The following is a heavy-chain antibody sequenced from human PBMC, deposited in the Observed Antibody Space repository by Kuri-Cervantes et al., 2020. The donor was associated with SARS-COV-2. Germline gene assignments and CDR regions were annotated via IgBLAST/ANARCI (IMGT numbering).Heavy chain of an antibody. CDR1: GGSFSDNH. Sequence: GSLRLSCAVYGGSFSDNHWTWVRQPPGKGLEWIGEINYSGTTNYNPSLKSRVTMSVDTSKNQFSLNLTSVTAADTAVYYCARESTYTFDIWGQGTLVTVSS. CDR2: INYSGTT. V-gene: IGHV4-34*01. J-gene: IGHJ3*02. CDR3: ARESTYTFDI. D-gene: IGHD2-2*02.